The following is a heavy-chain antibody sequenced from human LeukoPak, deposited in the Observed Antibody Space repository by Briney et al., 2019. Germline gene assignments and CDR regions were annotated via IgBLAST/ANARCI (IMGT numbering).Heavy chain of an antibody. J-gene: IGHJ4*02. D-gene: IGHD6-19*01. V-gene: IGHV3-23*01. Sequence: GGSLRLSCAASGFTFSSYAMSWVRQAPGRGLEWVSAISGSGGSTYYADSVKGRFTISRDNSKNTLYLQMNSLRAEDTAVYYCVSPKYSSAWFFDYWGQETLVTVSS. CDR3: VSPKYSSAWFFDY. CDR2: ISGSGGST. CDR1: GFTFSSYA.